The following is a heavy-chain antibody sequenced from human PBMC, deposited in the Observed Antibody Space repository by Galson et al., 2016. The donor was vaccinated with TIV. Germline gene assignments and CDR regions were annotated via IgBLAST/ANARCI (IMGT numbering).Heavy chain of an antibody. CDR3: TRGGGGAYTFDAFDI. CDR1: GYSFTVYR. Sequence: SVKVSCKASGYSFTVYRVHWVRQAPGQGLEWMGWIHPQNGGANYAQKFHGRVTLTRDTSISTVYMELRRLKSDDTAVYFCTRGGGGAYTFDAFDIWGQGTMVTVSS. D-gene: IGHD2/OR15-2a*01. J-gene: IGHJ3*02. V-gene: IGHV1-2*02. CDR2: IHPQNGGA.